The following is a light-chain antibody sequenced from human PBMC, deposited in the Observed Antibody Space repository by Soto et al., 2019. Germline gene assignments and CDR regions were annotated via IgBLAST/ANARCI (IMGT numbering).Light chain of an antibody. Sequence: DIQVTQSPATLSASVGDTVSITCRASQSVLTWLAWYQQKPGKAPNLLIYKASRLRDGVPSRFSGSGSGTDFTLTITSLQHDDFASYFCQHYFSYPYAFGQGTKLEI. CDR3: QHYFSYPYA. J-gene: IGKJ2*01. CDR1: QSVLTW. CDR2: KAS. V-gene: IGKV1-5*03.